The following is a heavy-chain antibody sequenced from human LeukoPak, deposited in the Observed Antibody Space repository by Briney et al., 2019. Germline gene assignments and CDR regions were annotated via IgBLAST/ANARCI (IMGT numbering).Heavy chain of an antibody. V-gene: IGHV4-31*03. CDR1: GGSISSGGYY. Sequence: PSETLSLTCTVSGGSISSGGYYWSWIRQHPGKGLEWIGYIYYSGSTYYNPSLKSRVTISVDTSKNRFSLKLSSVTAADTAVYYCARGGGYYDSSGYFPFDYWGQGTLVTVSS. CDR2: IYYSGST. J-gene: IGHJ4*02. D-gene: IGHD3-22*01. CDR3: ARGGGYYDSSGYFPFDY.